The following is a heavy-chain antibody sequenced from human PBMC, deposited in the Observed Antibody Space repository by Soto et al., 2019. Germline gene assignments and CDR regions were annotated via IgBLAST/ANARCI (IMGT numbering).Heavy chain of an antibody. CDR1: GYTFTGYY. J-gene: IGHJ4*02. D-gene: IGHD3-16*02. CDR2: INPNSGGT. Sequence: QVQLVQSGAEVKKPGASVKVSCKASGYTFTGYYMHWVRQAPGQGLEWMGWINPNSGGTNYAQKFQGRVTMTRDTSISTAYMELSRLRSDDTAVHYCARDILRLGELSPYVCGYWGQGTLVTVSS. V-gene: IGHV1-2*02. CDR3: ARDILRLGELSPYVCGY.